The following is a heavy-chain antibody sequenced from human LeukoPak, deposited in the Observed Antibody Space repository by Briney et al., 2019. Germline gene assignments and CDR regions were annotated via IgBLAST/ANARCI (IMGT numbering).Heavy chain of an antibody. Sequence: ASVKVSCKASGYTFTGYYMHWVRQAPGQGLEWMGIINPSGGSTNYAQKFQGRVTMTRDTSTSTVYMELSSLRSEDTAVYYCARGTPVFGLDLYYFDYWGQGTLVTVSS. CDR3: ARGTPVFGLDLYYFDY. CDR1: GYTFTGYY. CDR2: INPSGGST. J-gene: IGHJ4*02. V-gene: IGHV1-46*01. D-gene: IGHD3-3*01.